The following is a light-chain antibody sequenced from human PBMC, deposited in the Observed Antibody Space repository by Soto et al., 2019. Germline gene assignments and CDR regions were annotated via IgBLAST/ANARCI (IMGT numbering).Light chain of an antibody. CDR3: T. Sequence: DIQMTQSPSSLSASVGDRVTITCRASQGISNYLAWYQQKPGKVPKLLIYAASTLQSGVPSRFSGSGSGTDFTLTISSLQPEDVATYSGTFGGGTKVEIK. CDR1: QGISNY. J-gene: IGKJ4*01. V-gene: IGKV1-27*01. CDR2: AAS.